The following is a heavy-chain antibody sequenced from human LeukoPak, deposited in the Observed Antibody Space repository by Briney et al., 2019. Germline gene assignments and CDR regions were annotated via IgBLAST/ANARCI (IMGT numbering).Heavy chain of an antibody. D-gene: IGHD1-26*01. Sequence: GASVKVSCKASGYTFTSYDINWVRQATGQGLEWMGWISAYNGNTKNVQRVQDRVTMTTDTSTSTAYMELRSLRSDDTAVYYCARDYSGTYFDSWGQGTLVTVSS. CDR2: ISAYNGNT. CDR3: ARDYSGTYFDS. J-gene: IGHJ4*02. CDR1: GYTFTSYD. V-gene: IGHV1-18*01.